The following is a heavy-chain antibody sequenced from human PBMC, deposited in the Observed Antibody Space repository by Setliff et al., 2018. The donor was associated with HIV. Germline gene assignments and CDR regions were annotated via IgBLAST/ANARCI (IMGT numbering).Heavy chain of an antibody. CDR1: GFTFSGHW. CDR3: ARYNWNPLGYRFDY. J-gene: IGHJ4*02. V-gene: IGHV3-7*03. Sequence: PGGSLRLSCAASGFTFSGHWMTWVRQAPGKGLESVANINQLGSERYYVDSVKGRFTISRDNAKNSLFLQMNSLRVDDTAVYYCARYNWNPLGYRFDYWGQGTLVTVSS. D-gene: IGHD1-20*01. CDR2: INQLGSER.